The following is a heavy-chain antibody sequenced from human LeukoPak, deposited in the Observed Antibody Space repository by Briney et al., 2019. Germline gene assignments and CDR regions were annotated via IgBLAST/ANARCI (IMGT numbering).Heavy chain of an antibody. V-gene: IGHV3-21*01. CDR2: ISSSSSYI. D-gene: IGHD3-3*01. CDR3: ARDGYDFWSGYYLYYFDY. Sequence: GGSLRLSCAASGFTFSNYSMNWVRQAPGKGLEWVSSISSSSSYIYYADSVKGRFTISRDNAKNSLYLQMNSLRAEDTAVYYCARDGYDFWSGYYLYYFDYWGQGTLVTVSS. CDR1: GFTFSNYS. J-gene: IGHJ4*02.